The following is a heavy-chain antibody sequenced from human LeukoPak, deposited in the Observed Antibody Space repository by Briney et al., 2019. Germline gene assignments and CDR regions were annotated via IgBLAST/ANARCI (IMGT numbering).Heavy chain of an antibody. V-gene: IGHV1-18*01. D-gene: IGHD2-2*01. CDR3: AGGHICSSTSCQSRPIDY. CDR2: ISAYNGNT. Sequence: EASVKVSCKASGYTFTSYGISWVRQAPGQGLEWMGWISAYNGNTNYAQRLQGRVTMTTDTSTSTAYMELRSLRSDDTAVYYCAGGHICSSTSCQSRPIDYWGQGTLVTVSS. J-gene: IGHJ4*02. CDR1: GYTFTSYG.